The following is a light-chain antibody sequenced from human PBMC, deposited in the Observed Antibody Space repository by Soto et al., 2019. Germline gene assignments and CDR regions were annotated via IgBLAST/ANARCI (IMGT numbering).Light chain of an antibody. Sequence: DIKITQSPASLSTSVGDRVTISCRASQGISKYLAWYQQKPGKARKLLIYDASNLATGVPSRFSGSGSGTDFTCTISSLQPEDIATYYCQQDDNLPLTFGGGTKVDIK. V-gene: IGKV1-33*01. CDR3: QQDDNLPLT. CDR1: QGISKY. J-gene: IGKJ4*01. CDR2: DAS.